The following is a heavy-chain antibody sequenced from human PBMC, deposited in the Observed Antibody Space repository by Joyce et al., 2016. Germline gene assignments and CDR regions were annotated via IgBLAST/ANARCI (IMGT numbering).Heavy chain of an antibody. Sequence: VHLVPPGAEVKEPGASVKVSCKASGYTFTGFYVHWVRQAPGQGLEWIGMSNTLGSGTTYAQKFQGRVTLTRDTAANTHYMELTSLTSDDTAVFYCARDLTGSGWYYFDRWGQGTLITVSS. CDR2: SNTLGSGT. CDR1: GYTFTGFY. CDR3: ARDLTGSGWYYFDR. V-gene: IGHV1-46*01. D-gene: IGHD6-19*01. J-gene: IGHJ4*02.